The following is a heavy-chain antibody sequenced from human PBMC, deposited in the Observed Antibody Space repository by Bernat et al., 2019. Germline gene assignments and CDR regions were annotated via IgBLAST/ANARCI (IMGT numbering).Heavy chain of an antibody. CDR2: ISSSTTYI. Sequence: EVQLVESGGGLVQPGGSLALSCAASGFTFTTYSMNWVRQAPGKGLEWGSFISSSTTYIYYADSVKGRFTISRDNAKNSLYLQMNSLRADDTAVYYCARDQYGDYTYDYWGQGTLVTVSS. V-gene: IGHV3-21*01. D-gene: IGHD3-3*01. J-gene: IGHJ4*02. CDR3: ARDQYGDYTYDY. CDR1: GFTFTTYS.